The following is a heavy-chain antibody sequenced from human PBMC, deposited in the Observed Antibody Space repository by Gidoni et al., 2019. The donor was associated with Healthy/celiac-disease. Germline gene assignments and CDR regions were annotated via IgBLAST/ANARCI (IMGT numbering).Heavy chain of an antibody. D-gene: IGHD6-6*01. CDR2: ISYDGSNK. CDR3: ARDTFEYSSSSPVRLYGMDV. Sequence: QVQLVESGGGVVRPGRSLRLSCAASGFPFSSYAIHWVRQAPGKGLEWVAVISYDGSNKYYADSVKGRFTISRDNSKNTLYLQMNSLRAEDTAVYYCARDTFEYSSSSPVRLYGMDVWGQGTTVTVSS. V-gene: IGHV3-30-3*01. J-gene: IGHJ6*02. CDR1: GFPFSSYA.